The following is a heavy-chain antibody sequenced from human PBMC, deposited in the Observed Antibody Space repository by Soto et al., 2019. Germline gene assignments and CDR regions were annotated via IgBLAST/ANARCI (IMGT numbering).Heavy chain of an antibody. J-gene: IGHJ5*02. V-gene: IGHV4-39*01. CDR1: GGSISRSGYY. D-gene: IGHD3-16*01. CDR3: ASGGDYNWFDP. Sequence: QLQLQESGPGLVKPSETLFLICTVSGGSISRSGYYWGWIRQPPGKGLEWIGSIYYSGSTHYNPSLKSRVTISVDTSKNQFSLKLSSVTAADTAVYYCASGGDYNWFDPWGQGTLVTVSS. CDR2: IYYSGST.